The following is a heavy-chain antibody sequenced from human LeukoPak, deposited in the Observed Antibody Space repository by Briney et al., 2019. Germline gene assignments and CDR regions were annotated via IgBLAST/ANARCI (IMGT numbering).Heavy chain of an antibody. Sequence: PGRSLRLSCKVSGFTFGDYAMSWLRQPPGKGLEWVSTINANSGTTSYAASVRGRFTISRDNSKNTLYLQLNTLRADDTATYYCAKPISGGLAVTADWFHPWGQGTLVVVSS. CDR1: GFTFGDYA. V-gene: IGHV3-23*01. CDR2: INANSGTT. D-gene: IGHD6-19*01. J-gene: IGHJ5*01. CDR3: AKPISGGLAVTADWFHP.